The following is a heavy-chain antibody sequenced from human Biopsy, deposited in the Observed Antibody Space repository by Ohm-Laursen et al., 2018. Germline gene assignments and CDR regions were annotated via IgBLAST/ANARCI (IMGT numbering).Heavy chain of an antibody. D-gene: IGHD6-19*01. CDR1: GASVTSGSYY. V-gene: IGHV4-61*01. J-gene: IGHJ4*02. CDR3: ARESALAGDFDS. Sequence: TLSLTYTVSGASVTSGSYYWSWIRQPPGKGLEWLGYISNIGSTNYNPPLKSRVTISVDTSKNHFSLKLTSVTAADTAVYYCARESALAGDFDSWGQGTLVTVSS. CDR2: ISNIGST.